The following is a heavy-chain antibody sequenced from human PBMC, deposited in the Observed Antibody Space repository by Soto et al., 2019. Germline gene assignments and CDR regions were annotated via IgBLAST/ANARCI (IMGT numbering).Heavy chain of an antibody. J-gene: IGHJ4*02. CDR1: GGTFSSYA. CDR3: AREADIVVVPAEGKFDY. Sequence: QVQLVQSGAEVKKPGSSVKVSCKASGGTFSSYAISWVRQAPGQGLEWMGGIIPIFGTANYAQKFQGRVTITADESTSTAYMELSSLRSEDTAVYYCAREADIVVVPAEGKFDYWGQGTLVTVSS. CDR2: IIPIFGTA. V-gene: IGHV1-69*01. D-gene: IGHD2-2*01.